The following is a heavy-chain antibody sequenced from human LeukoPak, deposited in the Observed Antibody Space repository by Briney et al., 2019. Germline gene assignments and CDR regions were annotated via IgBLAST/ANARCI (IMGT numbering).Heavy chain of an antibody. J-gene: IGHJ4*02. CDR2: IYTSGTI. V-gene: IGHV4-4*07. CDR1: GGSISNY. CDR3: ARDEPVLLWFGELGGPYYFDY. Sequence: SETLSLTCTVSGGSISNYWSWIRQPAGTALEWIGRIYTSGTITYNPSLKSRVTMSVDTSKNQFSLKLSSVTAADTAVYYCARDEPVLLWFGELGGPYYFDYWGQGTLATVSS. D-gene: IGHD3-10*01.